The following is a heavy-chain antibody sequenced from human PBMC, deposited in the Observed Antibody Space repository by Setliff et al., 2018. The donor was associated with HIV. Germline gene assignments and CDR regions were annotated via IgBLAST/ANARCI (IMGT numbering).Heavy chain of an antibody. D-gene: IGHD3-3*01. CDR1: GGSFSGDS. J-gene: IGHJ4*01. CDR2: INHSGGT. Sequence: PSETLSLTCNVYGGSFSGDSWNWIRQPPGKGLEWIGEINHSGGTKYNPSLKSRVTISVDMSKNHFSLKLGSVTAADTAVYFCARGGLNDYTLFYDFWGQGTLVTVSS. V-gene: IGHV4-34*01. CDR3: ARGGLNDYTLFYDF.